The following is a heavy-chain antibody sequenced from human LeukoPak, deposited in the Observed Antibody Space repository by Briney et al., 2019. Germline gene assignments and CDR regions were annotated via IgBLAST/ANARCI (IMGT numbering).Heavy chain of an antibody. CDR3: AGAGIAVAAPTA. CDR2: IYYSGST. CDR1: GGSISSYY. V-gene: IGHV4-59*01. D-gene: IGHD6-19*01. Sequence: SETLSLTCTVSGGSISSYYWSWIRQPPGKGMEWIGHIYYSGSTNYNPSLKSRVTISVDTSKNQFSLKLSSVTAADTAVYYCAGAGIAVAAPTAWGQGTLVTVSS. J-gene: IGHJ5*02.